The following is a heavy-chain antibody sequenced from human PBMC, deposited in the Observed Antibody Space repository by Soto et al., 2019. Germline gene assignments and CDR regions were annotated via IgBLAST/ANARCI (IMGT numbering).Heavy chain of an antibody. D-gene: IGHD3-22*01. V-gene: IGHV4-31*03. CDR1: GGSISNGGYY. J-gene: IGHJ4*02. CDR3: ARDKTHFDSSGYLHYFDS. CDR2: IYYSGST. Sequence: SQTLSLTCTVSGGSISNGGYYWSWIRQHPGKGLEWIGYIYYSGSTYYNPSLKSRVTISVDTSKNEFSLKLSSVTAADTAVYYCARDKTHFDSSGYLHYFDSWGLGTLVTVSS.